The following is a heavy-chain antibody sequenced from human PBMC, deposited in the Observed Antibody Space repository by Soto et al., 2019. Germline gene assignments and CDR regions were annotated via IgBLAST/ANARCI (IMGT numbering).Heavy chain of an antibody. CDR1: GFTFSTYS. D-gene: IGHD3-22*01. CDR3: AGGYHYYDSSGYDKWDAFDI. CDR2: ISSSSSYI. J-gene: IGHJ3*02. V-gene: IGHV3-21*01. Sequence: EVQLVESGGGLVKPGGSLRLSCAASGFTFSTYSMNWVRQAPGKGLEWVSSISSSSSYIDYADSVKGRFTISRDNAKNTLYRQMTSLRAEDTAVYYCAGGYHYYDSSGYDKWDAFDIWGQGTMVTVSS.